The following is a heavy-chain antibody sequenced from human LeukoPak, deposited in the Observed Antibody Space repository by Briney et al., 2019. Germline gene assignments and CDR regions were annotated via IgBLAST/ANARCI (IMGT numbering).Heavy chain of an antibody. J-gene: IGHJ4*02. CDR2: ISGSGGST. V-gene: IGHV3-23*01. Sequence: GGSLRLSCAASGFTFSSYAMSWVRQAPGRGLEWGSSISGSGGSTYYADSVKGRFTISRDKSKNTLYLQMSSLRAEDTAVYYCAKRGGYCTGGSCYSYYFDYWGQGTLVTVSS. CDR3: AKRGGYCTGGSCYSYYFDY. CDR1: GFTFSSYA. D-gene: IGHD2-15*01.